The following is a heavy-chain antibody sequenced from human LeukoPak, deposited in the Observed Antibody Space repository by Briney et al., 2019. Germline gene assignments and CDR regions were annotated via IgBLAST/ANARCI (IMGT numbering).Heavy chain of an antibody. CDR2: ISGSGSTI. CDR3: ANTMAYDFDY. D-gene: IGHD3-10*01. Sequence: GGPMRLSCGASGISSSSCEVNWVRQAPEKGLEWVSYISGSGSTIYCPDSVKERFIISSNNADNSYYLQMNRQTAEDTAVYYCANTMAYDFDYWGQGTMVTVSS. V-gene: IGHV3-48*03. CDR1: GISSSSCE. J-gene: IGHJ3*01.